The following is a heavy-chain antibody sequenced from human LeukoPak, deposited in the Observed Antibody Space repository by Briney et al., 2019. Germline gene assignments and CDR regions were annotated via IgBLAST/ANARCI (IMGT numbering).Heavy chain of an antibody. Sequence: SETLSLTCTVSGGSISSYYWSWIRQPPGKGLEWIGYIYYSGSTNYNPSLKSRVTISVDTSKNQFSLQLNSVTPEDTAVYYCARESSGWVGWFDPWGQGTLVTVSS. CDR3: ARESSGWVGWFDP. V-gene: IGHV4-59*12. D-gene: IGHD6-19*01. CDR2: IYYSGST. J-gene: IGHJ5*02. CDR1: GGSISSYY.